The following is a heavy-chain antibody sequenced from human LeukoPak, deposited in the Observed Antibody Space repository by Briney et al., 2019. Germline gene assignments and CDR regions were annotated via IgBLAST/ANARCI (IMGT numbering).Heavy chain of an antibody. Sequence: NSGGSLRLSCAASGFAFSYAWMNWVRQAPGKGLEWVGRVKSKTDGETTDYAAPVKGRFTISRDDSKNTLYLQMNNLKTEDTAVYYCTTDRYCTGVSCYSRADYYYYGIDVWGQGATVTVSS. CDR1: GFAFSYAW. D-gene: IGHD2-15*01. V-gene: IGHV3-15*01. CDR2: VKSKTDGETT. J-gene: IGHJ6*02. CDR3: TTDRYCTGVSCYSRADYYYYGIDV.